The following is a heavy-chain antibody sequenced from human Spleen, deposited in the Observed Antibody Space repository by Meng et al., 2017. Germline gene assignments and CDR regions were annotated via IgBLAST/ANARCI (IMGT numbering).Heavy chain of an antibody. D-gene: IGHD7-27*01. CDR2: IYYSGST. J-gene: IGHJ4*02. CDR1: GGSISSSSYY. V-gene: IGHV4-39*07. CDR3: ARQAGEWDY. Sequence: SETLSLTCTVSGGSISSSSYYWGWIRQPPGKGLEWIGSIYYSGSTYYNPSLKSRVTISVDTSKNQFSLKLSSVTAADTAVYYCARQAGEWDYWGQGTLVTVSS.